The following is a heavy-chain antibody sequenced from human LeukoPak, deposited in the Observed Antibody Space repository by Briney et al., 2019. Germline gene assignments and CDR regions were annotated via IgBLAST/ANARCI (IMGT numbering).Heavy chain of an antibody. CDR1: GFTFSSYS. CDR3: ASQGGRSGSPGLNR. Sequence: GGSLSLSCAASGFTFSSYSMDWVRQAPGKGLEWVSYISSSSSTIYYADSVKGRFTISRDNAKNSLYLQMNSLRAEDTAVYYCASQGGRSGSPGLNRWGQGTLVTVSS. D-gene: IGHD1-26*01. J-gene: IGHJ5*02. CDR2: ISSSSSTI. V-gene: IGHV3-48*01.